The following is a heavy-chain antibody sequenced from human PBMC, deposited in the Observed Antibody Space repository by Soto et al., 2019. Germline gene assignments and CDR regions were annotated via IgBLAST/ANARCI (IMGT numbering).Heavy chain of an antibody. Sequence: SVKVSCKASGYTFTSYYINWVRQAPGQGLEWMGRIIPMLGIANYAQKFQGRVTITADKSTSTAYMELSSLTSEDTAVYYCARGTPSQAFDIWGQGTLVTVSS. J-gene: IGHJ3*02. CDR1: GYTFTSYY. CDR2: IIPMLGIA. V-gene: IGHV1-69*04. CDR3: ARGTPSQAFDI.